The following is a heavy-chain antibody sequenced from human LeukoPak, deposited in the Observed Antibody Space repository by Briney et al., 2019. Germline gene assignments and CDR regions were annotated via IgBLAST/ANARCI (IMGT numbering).Heavy chain of an antibody. CDR1: GFTFRNYV. V-gene: IGHV3-30-3*01. CDR3: AKPYDTSGTYWAPFDF. Sequence: PGGSLGLSCAASGFTFRNYVIHWVRQAPGKGLEWVAVTSSDLNVKLYADSVKGRFTISRDNSKNTLYLQMNSLRAEDTAIYYCAKPYDTSGTYWAPFDFWGQGTLVTVSS. CDR2: TSSDLNVK. D-gene: IGHD3-22*01. J-gene: IGHJ4*02.